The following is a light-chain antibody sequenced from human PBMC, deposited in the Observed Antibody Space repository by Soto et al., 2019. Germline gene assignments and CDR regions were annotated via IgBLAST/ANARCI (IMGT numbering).Light chain of an antibody. CDR2: GES. J-gene: IGKJ5*01. Sequence: SPGTLSLSPGEGATLSCRASQSVSSSYLAWYQQKPGQAPRLLIYGESSRATGIPDRFSGSGSGTDFTLTISRLEPEDFAVYYCQQYGSSSITFGQGTRLEIK. CDR3: QQYGSSSIT. CDR1: QSVSSSY. V-gene: IGKV3-20*01.